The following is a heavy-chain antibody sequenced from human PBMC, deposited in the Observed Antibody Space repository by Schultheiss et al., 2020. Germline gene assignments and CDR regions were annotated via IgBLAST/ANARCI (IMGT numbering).Heavy chain of an antibody. CDR3: ARVANYDFWSGYYGPQARKTLFDY. D-gene: IGHD3-3*01. CDR1: GGSFSGYY. CDR2: INHSGST. V-gene: IGHV4-34*01. Sequence: SETLSLTCAVYGGSFSGYYWNWIRQPPGKGLEWIGEINHSGSTNYNPSLKSRVTISVDTSKNQFSLKLSSVTAADTAVYYCARVANYDFWSGYYGPQARKTLFDYWGQGTLVTVSS. J-gene: IGHJ4*02.